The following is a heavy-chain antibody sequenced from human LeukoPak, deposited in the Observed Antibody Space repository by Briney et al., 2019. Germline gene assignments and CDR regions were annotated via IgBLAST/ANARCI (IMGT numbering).Heavy chain of an antibody. V-gene: IGHV3-21*01. D-gene: IGHD2-15*01. J-gene: IGHJ4*02. Sequence: GGSLRLSCAASGFTFSSYSMNWVRQAPGKGLEWVSSISSSSSYIYYADSVKGRFTISRDNAKNSLYLQMNSLRAEDTAVYYCARDCSSGGSCYEPDFDYWGQGTLVTVSS. CDR3: ARDCSSGGSCYEPDFDY. CDR2: ISSSSSYI. CDR1: GFTFSSYS.